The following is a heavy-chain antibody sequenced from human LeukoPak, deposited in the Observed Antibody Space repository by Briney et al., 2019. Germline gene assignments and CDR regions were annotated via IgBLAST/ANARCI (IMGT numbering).Heavy chain of an antibody. V-gene: IGHV4-59*01. D-gene: IGHD2-2*01. CDR3: ARSLPYCSRIGCFPQYYYGLDV. Sequence: SETLSLTCNVSGGSISGYHWSWIRQPPGKGLEWLGYIYYSGSSNYNPSLKSRVTMSADTSKNQFSLKLSSVTAADTAVYYCARSLPYCSRIGCFPQYYYGLDVWGQGTTVTVSS. CDR2: IYYSGSS. CDR1: GGSISGYH. J-gene: IGHJ6*02.